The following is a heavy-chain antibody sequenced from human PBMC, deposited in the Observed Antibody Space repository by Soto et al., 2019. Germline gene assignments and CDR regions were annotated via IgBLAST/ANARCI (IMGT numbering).Heavy chain of an antibody. D-gene: IGHD6-13*01. CDR1: GFTFSSYA. Sequence: PGGSLRLSCAASGFTFSSYAMSWVRQAPGKGLEWVSAISGSGGSTYYADSVEGRFTISRDNSKNTLYLQMNSLRAEDTAVYYCAKEHFPYSSSWYPSWFDPWGQGTLVTVSS. J-gene: IGHJ5*02. CDR3: AKEHFPYSSSWYPSWFDP. CDR2: ISGSGGST. V-gene: IGHV3-23*01.